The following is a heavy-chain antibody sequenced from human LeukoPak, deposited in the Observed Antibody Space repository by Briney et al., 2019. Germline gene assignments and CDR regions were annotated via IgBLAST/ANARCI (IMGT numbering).Heavy chain of an antibody. Sequence: GGSLRLSCAASGFPFSSYWMSWVRQAPGKGLAWVANINQDGSDKYYVDSVKGRFTISRDNAKNSLYLQLNSLRADDTAVYYCARLTVTTGFDYWGQGTLVTVSS. V-gene: IGHV3-7*01. CDR3: ARLTVTTGFDY. D-gene: IGHD1-1*01. CDR2: INQDGSDK. CDR1: GFPFSSYW. J-gene: IGHJ4*02.